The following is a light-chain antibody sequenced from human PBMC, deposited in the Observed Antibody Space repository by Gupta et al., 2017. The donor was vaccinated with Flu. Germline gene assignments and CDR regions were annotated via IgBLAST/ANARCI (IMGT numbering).Light chain of an antibody. CDR1: QTLLHDDGKTY. CDR2: EVF. Sequence: VSPGQPASISCKSSQTLLHDDGKTYLFWYLQKPGRPPHLLIYEVFNRGSRVPDRFIGSGSGTDFTLKISQVEPEDVGVYYCRQRIQLPGTFGQGTKLEIK. J-gene: IGKJ2*01. V-gene: IGKV2D-29*01. CDR3: RQRIQLPGT.